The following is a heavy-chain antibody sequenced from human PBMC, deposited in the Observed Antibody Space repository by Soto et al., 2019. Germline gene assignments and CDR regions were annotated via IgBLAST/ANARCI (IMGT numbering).Heavy chain of an antibody. D-gene: IGHD3-22*01. CDR2: IIPIFGTA. V-gene: IGHV1-69*01. CDR3: ARGGSGYVWFNEF. Sequence: QEQRVQSGAEVKKPGSSVKVSCKAYGGIFSSYAISWVRPAPGQGLEWMGGIIPIFGTANYAQKFQGRVTITADESTNTAYMDLSSLKSEDTAIYYCARGGSGYVWFNEFWGQGTLVTVSS. CDR1: GGIFSSYA. J-gene: IGHJ4*02.